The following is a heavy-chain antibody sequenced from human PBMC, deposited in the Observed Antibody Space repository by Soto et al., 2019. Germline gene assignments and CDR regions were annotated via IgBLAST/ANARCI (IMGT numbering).Heavy chain of an antibody. D-gene: IGHD3-22*01. CDR3: ASGPPKDYYDSSGKLFDY. V-gene: IGHV1-69*13. CDR1: GGTFSSYA. J-gene: IGHJ4*02. CDR2: IIPIFGTA. Sequence: SVKVSCKASGGTFSSYAISWVRQAPGQGLEWMGGIIPIFGTANYAQKFQGRVTITADESTSTAYMELSSLRSEDTAVYYCASGPPKDYYDSSGKLFDYWGQGTLVTVSS.